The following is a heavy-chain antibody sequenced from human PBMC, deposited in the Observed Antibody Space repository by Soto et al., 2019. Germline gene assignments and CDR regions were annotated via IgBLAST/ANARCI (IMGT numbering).Heavy chain of an antibody. V-gene: IGHV3-48*03. D-gene: IGHD3-10*01. CDR2: ISSSGSTI. J-gene: IGHJ4*02. CDR3: ARKDYGSGLDY. CDR1: GFTFSSYE. Sequence: PGGSLRLSCAASGFTFSSYEMNWVRQAPGKGLEWVSYISSSGSTIYYADSVKGRFTISRDNAKNSLYLQMNSLRAEDTAVYYCARKDYGSGLDYWGQGTLVTVSS.